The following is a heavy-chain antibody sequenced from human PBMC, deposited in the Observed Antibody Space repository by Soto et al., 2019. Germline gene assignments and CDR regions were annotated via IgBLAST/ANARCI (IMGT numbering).Heavy chain of an antibody. Sequence: ASVKVSCKASGYTFTSYAMHWVRQAPGQRLEWMGWINAGNGNTKYSQKFQGRVTITRDTSISTAYMELSRLRSDDTAVYYCARGNVAVEDPCVHYYYYYGMEVWGQGTTVTVSS. D-gene: IGHD6-19*01. J-gene: IGHJ6*02. CDR2: INAGNGNT. CDR3: ARGNVAVEDPCVHYYYYYGMEV. V-gene: IGHV1-3*01. CDR1: GYTFTSYA.